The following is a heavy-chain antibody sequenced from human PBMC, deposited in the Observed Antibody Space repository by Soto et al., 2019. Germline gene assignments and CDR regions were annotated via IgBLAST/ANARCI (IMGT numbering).Heavy chain of an antibody. CDR2: IYYSGST. CDR1: GGSSSSYY. V-gene: IGHV4-59*01. J-gene: IGHJ6*03. CDR3: ARVAPVTMVRGVINRYYYYYYMDV. Sequence: SETLSLTCTVSGGSSSSYYWSWIRQPPGKGLEWIGYIYYSGSTNYNPSLKSRVTISVDTSKNQFSLKLSSVTAADTAVYYCARVAPVTMVRGVINRYYYYYYMDVWGKGTTVTVSS. D-gene: IGHD3-10*01.